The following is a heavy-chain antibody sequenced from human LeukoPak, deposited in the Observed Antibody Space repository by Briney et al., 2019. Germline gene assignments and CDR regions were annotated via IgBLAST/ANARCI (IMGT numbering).Heavy chain of an antibody. V-gene: IGHV3-30-3*01. CDR1: GFTFSSYA. J-gene: IGHJ4*02. D-gene: IGHD6-19*01. CDR2: ISYDGSNK. CDR3: AKDSGYSSGWYHY. Sequence: GGSLRLSCAASGFTFSSYAMHWVRQAPGKGLEWVAVISYDGSNKYYADSVKGRFTISRDNSKNTLYLQMNSLRAEDTAVYYCAKDSGYSSGWYHYWGQGTLVTVSS.